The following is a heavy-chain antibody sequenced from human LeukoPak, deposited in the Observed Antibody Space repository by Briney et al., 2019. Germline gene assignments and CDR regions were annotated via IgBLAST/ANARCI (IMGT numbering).Heavy chain of an antibody. J-gene: IGHJ6*02. CDR1: GGSFSGYY. Sequence: SETLSLTCAVYGGSFSGYYWSWIRQPPGKGLEWIGEINHSGSTNYNPSLKSRVTISVDTSKNQFSLKLSSVTAADTAVYYCARGSLAYSSSSGDYYYGMDVWGQGTTVTVSS. CDR3: ARGSLAYSSSSGDYYYGMDV. CDR2: INHSGST. D-gene: IGHD6-6*01. V-gene: IGHV4-34*01.